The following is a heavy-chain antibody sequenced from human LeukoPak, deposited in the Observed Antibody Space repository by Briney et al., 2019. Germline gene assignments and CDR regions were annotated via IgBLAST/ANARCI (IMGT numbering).Heavy chain of an antibody. V-gene: IGHV3-23*01. J-gene: IGHJ4*02. CDR3: AKVFRVRGVRLGFDY. CDR2: ISGSGGST. D-gene: IGHD3-10*01. CDR1: GFTFSNFG. Sequence: GGSLRLSCAASGFTFSNFGMSWVRQAPGKGLEWVSVISGSGGSTYYADSVKGRFTISRDNSKNTLYLQMNSLRAEDTAVYYCAKVFRVRGVRLGFDYWGQGTLVTVSS.